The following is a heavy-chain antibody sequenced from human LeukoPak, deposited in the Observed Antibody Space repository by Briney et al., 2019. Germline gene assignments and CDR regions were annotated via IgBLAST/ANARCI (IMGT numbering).Heavy chain of an antibody. CDR3: ARDSSAMASTGYYGMDV. J-gene: IGHJ6*02. CDR2: INPNSGGT. Sequence: ASVKVSCKASGYTFTGYYMHWVRQAPGQGPEWMGWINPNSGGTNYAQKFQGRVTMTRDTSISTAYMELSRLRPDDTAVYYCARDSSAMASTGYYGMDVWGQGTTVTVSS. D-gene: IGHD5-18*01. CDR1: GYTFTGYY. V-gene: IGHV1-2*02.